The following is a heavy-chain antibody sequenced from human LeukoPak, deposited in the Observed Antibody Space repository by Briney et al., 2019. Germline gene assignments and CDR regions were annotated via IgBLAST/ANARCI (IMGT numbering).Heavy chain of an antibody. V-gene: IGHV3-30*02. Sequence: PGGSLRLSCAASGFTFSSYGMHWVRQAPGKGLEWVAFIRYDGSNKYYADSVKGRFTISRDNSKNTLYLQMNSLRAEDTAVYYCAKVEAADQDYFDYWGQGTLVTVSS. CDR3: AKVEAADQDYFDY. CDR1: GFTFSSYG. CDR2: IRYDGSNK. J-gene: IGHJ4*02. D-gene: IGHD6-13*01.